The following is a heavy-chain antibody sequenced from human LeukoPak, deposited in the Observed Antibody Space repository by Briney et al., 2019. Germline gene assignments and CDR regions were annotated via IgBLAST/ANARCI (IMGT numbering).Heavy chain of an antibody. CDR2: IYSTGST. V-gene: IGHV4-4*07. CDR3: ARQGYTVSYYFLDY. D-gene: IGHD1-26*01. J-gene: IGHJ4*02. Sequence: SETLSLTCTVSGGSVRSYWWGWVRQPAGKGLEWLGRIYSTGSTRFNPSLKSRLTLSIDTSTNQFSLTLTSVTAADTAVYFYARQGYTVSYYFLDYWSQGTLVTVSS. CDR1: GGSVRSYW.